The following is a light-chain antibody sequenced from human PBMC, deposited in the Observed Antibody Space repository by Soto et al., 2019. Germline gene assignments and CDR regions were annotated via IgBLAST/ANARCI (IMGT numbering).Light chain of an antibody. CDR3: QQYGSSPPT. V-gene: IGKV3-20*01. CDR2: DVS. Sequence: EIVLTQSPGTLSLSPGERATLSCRASQSVSNNYLAWYQQKPGQPPRLLIYDVSNRATGIPARFSGSGSGTEFTLTISSLQSEDFAVYYCQQYGSSPPTFGQGTKVDI. CDR1: QSVSNNY. J-gene: IGKJ1*01.